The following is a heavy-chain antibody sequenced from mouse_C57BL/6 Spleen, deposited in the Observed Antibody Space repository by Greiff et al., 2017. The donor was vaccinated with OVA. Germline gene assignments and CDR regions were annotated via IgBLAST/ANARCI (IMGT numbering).Heavy chain of an antibody. CDR2: IDPEDGET. CDR1: GFNIKDYY. V-gene: IGHV14-2*01. Sequence: EVKLVESGAELVKPGASVKLSCTASGFNIKDYYMHWVKQRTEQGLEWIGRIDPEDGETKYAPKFQGKATITADTSSNTAYLQLSSLTSEDTAVYYCASYYYGSSYPFDYWGQGTTLTVSS. CDR3: ASYYYGSSYPFDY. J-gene: IGHJ2*01. D-gene: IGHD1-1*01.